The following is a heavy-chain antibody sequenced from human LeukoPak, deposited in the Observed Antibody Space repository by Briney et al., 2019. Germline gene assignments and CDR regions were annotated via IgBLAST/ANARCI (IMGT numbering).Heavy chain of an antibody. J-gene: IGHJ6*02. V-gene: IGHV3-9*01. CDR1: GFTFDDYA. Sequence: GGSLRLSCAASGFTFDDYAMHWVRQAPGKGLEWVSGISWNSGSIGYADSVKGRFTISRDNAKNSLYLQMNSLRAEDTAVYYCARGKMGYYGMDVWGQGTTVTVSS. CDR3: ARGKMGYYGMDV. D-gene: IGHD2-8*01. CDR2: ISWNSGSI.